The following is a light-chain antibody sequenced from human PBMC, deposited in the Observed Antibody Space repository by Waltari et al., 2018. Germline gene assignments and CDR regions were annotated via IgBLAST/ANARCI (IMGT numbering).Light chain of an antibody. J-gene: IGKJ1*01. V-gene: IGKV3-15*01. CDR2: GAS. CDR1: QSIGSN. Sequence: DIVMTQSPATLSVSPGERATLSCRASQSIGSNVAWYQHKPGQAPSFLIYGASTRATSIPARFSGSGSGTEFTLTISSLQSADFAVYYCQQYNNWPETFGQGTKVEIK. CDR3: QQYNNWPET.